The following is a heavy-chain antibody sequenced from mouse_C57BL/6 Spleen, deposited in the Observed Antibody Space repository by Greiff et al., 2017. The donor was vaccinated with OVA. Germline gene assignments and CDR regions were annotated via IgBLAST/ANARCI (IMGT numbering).Heavy chain of an antibody. D-gene: IGHD4-1*01. CDR1: GFTFSDYG. J-gene: IGHJ1*03. V-gene: IGHV5-17*01. CDR2: ISSGSSTI. Sequence: EVKLMESGGGLVKPGGSLKLSCAASGFTFSDYGMHWVRQAPEKGLEWVAYISSGSSTIYYADTVKGRFPISRDNAKNTLFLQMTSLRSEDTAMYYCARLEIITGTDWYFDVWGTGTTVTVSS. CDR3: ARLEIITGTDWYFDV.